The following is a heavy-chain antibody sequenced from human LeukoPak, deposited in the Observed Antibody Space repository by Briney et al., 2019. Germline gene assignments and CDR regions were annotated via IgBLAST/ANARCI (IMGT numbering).Heavy chain of an antibody. CDR3: ARVLGYSYGSYYYYYMDV. CDR1: GYTFTGYY. CDR2: INPNSGGT. J-gene: IGHJ6*03. D-gene: IGHD5-18*01. V-gene: IGHV1-2*02. Sequence: GSSVTVSCKGSGYTFTGYYMHWVRQAPGQGLEWMGWINPNSGGTNYAQKFQGRVTMTRDMSTSTDYLELSSLRSEDTAVYYCARVLGYSYGSYYYYYMDVWGKGTTVTVSS.